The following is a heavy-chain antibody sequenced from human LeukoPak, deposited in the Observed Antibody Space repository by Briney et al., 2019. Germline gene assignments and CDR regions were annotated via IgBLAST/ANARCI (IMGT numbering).Heavy chain of an antibody. CDR2: ISSRGYTI. V-gene: IGHV3-48*03. CDR1: GFTFSSYE. J-gene: IGHJ4*02. D-gene: IGHD3-22*01. Sequence: GGSLRLSCAASGFTFSSYEMNWVRQAPGKGLEWVSHISSRGYTIHYADSVKGRFTISRDNAKNSLYLQMDSLRAEDTAVYYCARPIYDSSGYCVDYWGQGTLVTVSS. CDR3: ARPIYDSSGYCVDY.